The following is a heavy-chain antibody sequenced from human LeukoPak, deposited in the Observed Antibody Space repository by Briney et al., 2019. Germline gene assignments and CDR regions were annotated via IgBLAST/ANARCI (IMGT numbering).Heavy chain of an antibody. J-gene: IGHJ4*02. CDR3: AWQVSSIIARPFDY. D-gene: IGHD6-6*01. V-gene: IGHV4-39*01. CDR1: GGSTSSSNYI. Sequence: SETLSLTCTVSGGSTSSSNYIWGWIRQPPGEGLEWIGSIHYSGSTYYNPSLKSRVTISVDTSKNLLALKLSSVTAADTAVYYCAWQVSSIIARPFDYWGQGTQVTVSS. CDR2: IHYSGST.